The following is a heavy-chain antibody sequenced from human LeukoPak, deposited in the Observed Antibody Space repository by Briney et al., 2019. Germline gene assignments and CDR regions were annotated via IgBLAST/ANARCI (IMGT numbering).Heavy chain of an antibody. CDR2: INAGNGNT. J-gene: IGHJ4*02. CDR1: GYTFTGYY. Sequence: GASVKVSCKASGYTFTGYYMHWVRQAPGQRLEWMGWINAGNGNTKYSQKFQGRVTITRDTSASTAYMELSSLRSEDTAVYYCARDLSGIAARDWGQGTLVTVSS. V-gene: IGHV1-3*01. D-gene: IGHD6-13*01. CDR3: ARDLSGIAARD.